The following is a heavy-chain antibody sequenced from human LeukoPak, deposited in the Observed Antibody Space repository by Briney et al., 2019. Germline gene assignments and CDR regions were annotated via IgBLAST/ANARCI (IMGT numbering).Heavy chain of an antibody. V-gene: IGHV4-38-2*02. CDR2: IYLSGST. D-gene: IGHD6-13*01. CDR1: GYSISSDYY. J-gene: IGHJ4*02. Sequence: PSETLSLTCTVSGYSISSDYYWGWIRQPPGKGLEWIGNIYLSGSTYYNPSLKSRVTISVDTSKNQFSLKLSSVTAADTAVYYCAREYSSSWFYFDYWGQGTLVTVSS. CDR3: AREYSSSWFYFDY.